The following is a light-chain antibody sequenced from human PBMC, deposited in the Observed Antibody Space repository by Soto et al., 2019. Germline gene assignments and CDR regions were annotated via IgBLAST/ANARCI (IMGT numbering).Light chain of an antibody. Sequence: DIQMTQSPSSLSASVGDRVTITFRASQSISSYLNWYQQKPGKAPKLLIYAAASLQIGFPSRFSGSGSGTDFTLTISSLQPEDFATYYCQQSYSTLTFGGGTKVEIK. CDR2: AAA. V-gene: IGKV1-39*01. J-gene: IGKJ4*01. CDR3: QQSYSTLT. CDR1: QSISSY.